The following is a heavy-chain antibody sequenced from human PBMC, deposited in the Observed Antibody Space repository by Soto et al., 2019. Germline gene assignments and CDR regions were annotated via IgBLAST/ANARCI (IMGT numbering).Heavy chain of an antibody. CDR2: ISAYNGNT. D-gene: IGHD2-15*01. V-gene: IGHV1-18*04. Sequence: ASVKVSCKASGYTFTSYGSSWVRQAPGQGPDWMGWISAYNGNTNYAQKLQGRVTMTTDTSTSTAYMELRSLRSDDTAVYYCARDLFWSGGSCYSNWFDPWGQGTLVTVSS. CDR3: ARDLFWSGGSCYSNWFDP. CDR1: GYTFTSYG. J-gene: IGHJ5*02.